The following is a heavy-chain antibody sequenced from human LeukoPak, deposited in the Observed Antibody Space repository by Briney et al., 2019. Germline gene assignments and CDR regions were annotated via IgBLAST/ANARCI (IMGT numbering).Heavy chain of an antibody. J-gene: IGHJ5*02. Sequence: GGSLRLSCAASGFTFSSYAMSWVRQAPGKGLEWVSAISGSGGSTYYADPVKGRFTISRDNSKNTLYLQMNSLRAEDTAVYYCASKYSSSWSLGWFDPWGQGTLVTVSS. CDR2: ISGSGGST. D-gene: IGHD6-13*01. V-gene: IGHV3-23*01. CDR3: ASKYSSSWSLGWFDP. CDR1: GFTFSSYA.